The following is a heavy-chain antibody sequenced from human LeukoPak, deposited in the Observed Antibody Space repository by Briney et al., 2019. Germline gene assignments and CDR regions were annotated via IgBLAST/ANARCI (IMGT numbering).Heavy chain of an antibody. J-gene: IGHJ4*02. Sequence: PSETLSLTCTVSGGSISSYYWSWIRQPPGKGLEWIGYIYYSGSANYNPSIKSRVTISVDTSKNQFSLKLSSVTAADTAVYYCARERRDGYNRAVDYWGQGSMITVSS. D-gene: IGHD5-24*01. CDR3: ARERRDGYNRAVDY. CDR1: GGSISSYY. CDR2: IYYSGSA. V-gene: IGHV4-59*01.